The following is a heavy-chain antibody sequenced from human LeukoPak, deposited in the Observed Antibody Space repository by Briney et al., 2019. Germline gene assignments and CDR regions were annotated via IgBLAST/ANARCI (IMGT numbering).Heavy chain of an antibody. CDR1: GGSFSGYY. CDR3: ARLYYYDSSGYYHNWGYYYYYMDV. V-gene: IGHV4-34*01. D-gene: IGHD3-22*01. Sequence: SETLSLTCAVYGGSFSGYYWSWIRQPPGKGLEWIGSIYYSGSTYYNPSLKSRVTISVDTSKNQFSLKLSSVTAADTAVYYCARLYYYDSSGYYHNWGYYYYYMDVWGKGTTVTISS. CDR2: IYYSGST. J-gene: IGHJ6*03.